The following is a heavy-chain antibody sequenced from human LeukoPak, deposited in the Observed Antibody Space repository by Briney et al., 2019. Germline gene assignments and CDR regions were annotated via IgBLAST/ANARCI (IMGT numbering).Heavy chain of an antibody. D-gene: IGHD6-19*01. V-gene: IGHV1-2*02. CDR2: INPKSDGT. Sequence: GASVKVSCKASGYIFTDYYMHWVRQAPGQGLEWMGWINPKSDGTKYAQNFQGRVTMTWDTSISTAYMEVSRLTSDDTALYYCARAIAVAGIHYWGQGTLVTVSS. J-gene: IGHJ4*02. CDR1: GYIFTDYY. CDR3: ARAIAVAGIHY.